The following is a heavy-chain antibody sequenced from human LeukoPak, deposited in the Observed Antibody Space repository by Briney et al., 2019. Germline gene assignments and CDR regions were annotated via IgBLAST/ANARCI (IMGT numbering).Heavy chain of an antibody. CDR2: ISSSSSTI. CDR1: GFTFSSYS. CDR3: ATGFAMVRGGDD. D-gene: IGHD3-10*01. J-gene: IGHJ6*04. V-gene: IGHV3-48*04. Sequence: GGSLRLSCAASGFTFSSYSMNWVRQAPGKGLEWVSFISSSSSTIYYADSVKGRFTISRDNAKNSLYLQMNSLRAEDTAVYYCATGFAMVRGGDDWGKGTTVTVSS.